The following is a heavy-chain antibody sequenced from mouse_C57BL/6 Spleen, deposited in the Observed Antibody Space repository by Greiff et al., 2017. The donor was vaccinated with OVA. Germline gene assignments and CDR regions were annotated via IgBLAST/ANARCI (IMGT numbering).Heavy chain of an antibody. D-gene: IGHD2-4*01. V-gene: IGHV1-64*01. CDR2: IHPNSGST. Sequence: QVQLKQPGAELVKPGASVKLSCKASGYTFTSYWMHWVKQRPGQGLEWIGMIHPNSGSTNYNEKFKSKATLTVDKSSSTAYMQLSSLTSEDSAVYYCARSSIYYDYDDYWGQGTTLTVSS. CDR1: GYTFTSYW. CDR3: ARSSIYYDYDDY. J-gene: IGHJ2*01.